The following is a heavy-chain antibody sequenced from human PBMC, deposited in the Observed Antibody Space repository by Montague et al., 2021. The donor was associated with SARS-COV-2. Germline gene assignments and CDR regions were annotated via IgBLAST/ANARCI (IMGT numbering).Heavy chain of an antibody. CDR1: GGSISSDNC. CDR3: ARRITMVRGVTKRNNWFDP. D-gene: IGHD3-10*01. V-gene: IGHV4-4*02. J-gene: IGHJ5*01. Sequence: SETLSLTCAVSGGSISSDNCWSWVRQSPGKGLEWIGEIFHSGSTNYNPXXKSRVTMSVDKSKNDYSLKLSPVTAADTAMYYFARRITMVRGVTKRNNWFDPWGRGTLVTVSS. CDR2: IFHSGST.